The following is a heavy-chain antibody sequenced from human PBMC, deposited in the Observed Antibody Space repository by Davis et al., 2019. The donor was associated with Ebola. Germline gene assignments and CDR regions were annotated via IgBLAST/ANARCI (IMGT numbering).Heavy chain of an antibody. J-gene: IGHJ4*02. CDR2: IVPILGIA. D-gene: IGHD3-10*01. V-gene: IGHV1-69*04. CDR3: ARDSGAQYGSGDY. Sequence: SVKVSCKASGGTFSSYTISWVRQAPGQGLEWMGRIVPILGIANYAQKFQGRVTITADKSTSTAYMELSSLRSEDTAVYYCARDSGAQYGSGDYWGQGTLVTVSS. CDR1: GGTFSSYT.